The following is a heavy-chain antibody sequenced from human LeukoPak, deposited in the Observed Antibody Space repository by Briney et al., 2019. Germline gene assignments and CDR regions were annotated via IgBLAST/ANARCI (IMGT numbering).Heavy chain of an antibody. CDR2: MNPNSGNT. J-gene: IGHJ6*03. D-gene: IGHD3-3*01. V-gene: IGHV1-8*01. Sequence: ASVKVSCKASGYTFTSYDINWVRQATGQGLEWMGWMNPNSGNTGCAQKFQGRVTMTRNTSISTAYMELSSLRSEDTAVYYCARGVVGTIFGVVISPRYYMDVWGKGTTVTVSS. CDR3: ARGVVGTIFGVVISPRYYMDV. CDR1: GYTFTSYD.